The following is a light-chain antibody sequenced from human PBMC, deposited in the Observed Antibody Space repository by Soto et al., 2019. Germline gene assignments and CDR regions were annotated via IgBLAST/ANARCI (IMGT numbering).Light chain of an antibody. CDR2: DAS. CDR3: LQDYNYPPT. CDR1: QSISTW. J-gene: IGKJ1*01. Sequence: DIPITPSPSTLSSSVGDRVAVTCRASQSISTWLAWYQQKPGKAPKLLIYDASTLESGVPSRFSGSGSGTDFTLTISSLQPEDFATYYCLQDYNYPPTFGQGTKVDIK. V-gene: IGKV1-5*01.